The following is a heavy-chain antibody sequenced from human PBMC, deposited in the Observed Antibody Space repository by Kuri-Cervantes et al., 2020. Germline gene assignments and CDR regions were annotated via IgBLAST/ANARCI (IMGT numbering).Heavy chain of an antibody. Sequence: SETLSLTCTVSGDSISSSIYYWGWIRQPPGKGLEWIGSVYHTGTTFYNPSLKSRLTISVETSMTQFSLILNSVTASDTAAYYCTRHDRLTGTPFYYWGPGTRVTVSS. CDR1: GDSISSSIYY. D-gene: IGHD1-14*01. CDR2: VYHTGTT. J-gene: IGHJ4*02. V-gene: IGHV4-39*01. CDR3: TRHDRLTGTPFYY.